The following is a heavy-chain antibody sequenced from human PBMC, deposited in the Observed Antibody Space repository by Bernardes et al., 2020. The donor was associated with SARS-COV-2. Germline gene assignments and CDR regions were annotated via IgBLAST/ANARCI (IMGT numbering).Heavy chain of an antibody. Sequence: GGSLRLSCTASGFTFSSYGMHWVRQAPGKGLEWVAVIWYDGSIKYYADSVKGRFTISRDNSKNTLYLQMNSLRAEDTAVYYCARDGEHPSGDPPPYYYYYGMDVWGQGTTVTVSS. CDR1: GFTFSSYG. CDR3: ARDGEHPSGDPPPYYYYYGMDV. CDR2: IWYDGSIK. V-gene: IGHV3-33*08. J-gene: IGHJ6*02. D-gene: IGHD4-17*01.